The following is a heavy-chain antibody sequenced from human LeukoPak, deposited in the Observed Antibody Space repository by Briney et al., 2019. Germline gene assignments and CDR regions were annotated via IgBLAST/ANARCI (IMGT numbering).Heavy chain of an antibody. CDR1: GGSISSTSYY. CDR2: IYYSGST. CDR3: VRSRREGSSGPTDY. D-gene: IGHD6-19*01. V-gene: IGHV4-39*07. J-gene: IGHJ4*02. Sequence: SSETLSLTCTVSGGSISSTSYYWGCIRQPPGKGLEWIATIYYSGSTDYNPSLKSRVTMSVDTSKNQFSLTLSSVTAADTAVYYCVRSRREGSSGPTDYWGQGTLVTVSS.